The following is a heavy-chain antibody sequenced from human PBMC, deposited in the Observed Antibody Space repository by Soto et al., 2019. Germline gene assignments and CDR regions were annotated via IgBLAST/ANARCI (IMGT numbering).Heavy chain of an antibody. J-gene: IGHJ5*02. CDR2: IDTSGTT. CDR1: GGSISSYY. CDR3: ARAKDYYGSGSYRGVNWFDP. V-gene: IGHV4-4*07. Sequence: SETLSLTCTVSGGSISSYYCSWIRQSAGKGLEWIGRIDTSGTTNYNPSLKSRVTISVDRSNNQFSLKLSSVTAADTAVYYCARAKDYYGSGSYRGVNWFDPWGQGTLVTVSS. D-gene: IGHD3-10*01.